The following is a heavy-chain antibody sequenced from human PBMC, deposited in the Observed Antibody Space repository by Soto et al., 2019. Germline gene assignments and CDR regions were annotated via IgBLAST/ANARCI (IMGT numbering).Heavy chain of an antibody. CDR2: IFYSGST. CDR1: GGSLSSSSYH. J-gene: IGHJ3*02. Sequence: PSETLSLTCTVSGGSLSSSSYHWGWIRQPPGKGLEWIGSIFYSGSTYYNPSFKSRVTISIDTSKNQFSLKLTSVTAADTAEYSCARNSNGFDIWGQGTMVTVSS. V-gene: IGHV4-39*01. CDR3: ARNSNGFDI.